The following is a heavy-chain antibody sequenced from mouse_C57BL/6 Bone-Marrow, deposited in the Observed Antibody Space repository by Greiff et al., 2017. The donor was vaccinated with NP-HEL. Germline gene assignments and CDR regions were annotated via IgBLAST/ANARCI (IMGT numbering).Heavy chain of an antibody. CDR2: ISDGGSYT. CDR3: ARGRNYYGSSPFAY. D-gene: IGHD1-1*01. Sequence: EVKLMESGGGLVKPGGSLKLSCAASGFTFSSYAMSWVRQTPEKRLEWVATISDGGSYTYYPDNVKGRFTISRDNATNNLYLQMSHLKSEDTAIYYCARGRNYYGSSPFAYWGQGTLVTVSA. V-gene: IGHV5-4*03. CDR1: GFTFSSYA. J-gene: IGHJ3*01.